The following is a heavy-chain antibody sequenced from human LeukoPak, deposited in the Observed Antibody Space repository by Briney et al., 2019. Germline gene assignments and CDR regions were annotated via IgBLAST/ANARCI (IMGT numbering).Heavy chain of an antibody. Sequence: PSDTLSLTCTLSGDSVSGISFYWSWIRQPPGKGLQYIGYIQYSGSTNYNPSLKSRVTISVDTSKNQFSLKLSSVTAADTAVYYCARYYDSSGYWSTPHFDYWGQGTLVTVSS. J-gene: IGHJ4*02. CDR2: IQYSGST. D-gene: IGHD3-22*01. CDR1: GDSVSGISFY. CDR3: ARYYDSSGYWSTPHFDY. V-gene: IGHV4-61*01.